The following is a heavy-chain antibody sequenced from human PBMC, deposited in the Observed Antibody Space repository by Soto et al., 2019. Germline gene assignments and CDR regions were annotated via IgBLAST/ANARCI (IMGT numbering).Heavy chain of an antibody. CDR3: ASSSVYYGSGSYPFDY. Sequence: QVQLVQSGAEVKKPGSSVKVSCKASGGTFSSYTISWVRQAPGQGLEWMGRIIPILGIANYAQKLQGRVTITADKSTSTAYMELSSLRSEDTAVYYCASSSVYYGSGSYPFDYWGQGTLVTVSS. D-gene: IGHD3-10*01. V-gene: IGHV1-69*02. J-gene: IGHJ4*02. CDR2: IIPILGIA. CDR1: GGTFSSYT.